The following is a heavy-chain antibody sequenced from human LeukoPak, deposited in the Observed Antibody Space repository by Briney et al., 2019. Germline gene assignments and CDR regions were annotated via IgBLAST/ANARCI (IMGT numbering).Heavy chain of an antibody. Sequence: SETLSLTCAVSGGSISSGGYSWSWIRQPPGKGLEWIGYIYHSGSTNYNPSLKSRVTISVDTSKNQFSLKLSSVTAADTAVYYCARGTRYCSSTSCYGHDYWGQGTLVTVSS. D-gene: IGHD2-2*01. CDR3: ARGTRYCSSTSCYGHDY. CDR2: IYHSGST. CDR1: GGSISSGGYS. V-gene: IGHV4-30-2*01. J-gene: IGHJ4*02.